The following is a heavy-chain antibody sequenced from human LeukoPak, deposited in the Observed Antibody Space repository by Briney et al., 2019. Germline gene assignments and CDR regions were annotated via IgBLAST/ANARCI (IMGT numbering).Heavy chain of an antibody. CDR2: ISHDGSEK. CDR1: GFTFSSYA. D-gene: IGHD1-1*01. V-gene: IGHV3-30*01. Sequence: GGSLRLSCAASGFTFSSYAMHWVRQAPGKGLQWVAAISHDGSEKFYADSVKGRLTISRDNSKNTLFLQMNSLRAEDTAVHYCATDGTDWNPDYWGQGTLVTVSS. CDR3: ATDGTDWNPDY. J-gene: IGHJ4*02.